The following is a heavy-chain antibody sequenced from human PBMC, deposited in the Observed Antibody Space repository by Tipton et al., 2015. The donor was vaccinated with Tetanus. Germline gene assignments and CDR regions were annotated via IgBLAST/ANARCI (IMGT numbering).Heavy chain of an antibody. CDR2: IYCDGGST. J-gene: IGHJ4*02. V-gene: IGHV3-9*01. CDR1: GLVCNDYA. D-gene: IGHD1-1*01. Sequence: SLRLSCEGSGLVCNDYAMHWVRQVPGKGLEWVSGIYCDGGSTGYADSVKGRFTTSRDTAKAALYLQMNGLRTEDTALYYCVKDTSPGGADYWGQGILVTVSS. CDR3: VKDTSPGGADY.